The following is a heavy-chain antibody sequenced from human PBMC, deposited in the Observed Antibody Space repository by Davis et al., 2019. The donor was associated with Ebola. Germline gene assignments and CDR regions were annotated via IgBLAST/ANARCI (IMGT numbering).Heavy chain of an antibody. V-gene: IGHV3-23*01. CDR3: AKDDRFLEWADAFDL. Sequence: GESLKISCAASGFTFDSYAMSWVRQAPGKGLEWVSTISGSAVSTFYADSVKGRFTISRDTSKNTLYLQMSSLRAEDTAVYYCAKDDRFLEWADAFDLWGQGTVVTVSS. D-gene: IGHD3-3*01. CDR1: GFTFDSYA. J-gene: IGHJ3*01. CDR2: ISGSAVST.